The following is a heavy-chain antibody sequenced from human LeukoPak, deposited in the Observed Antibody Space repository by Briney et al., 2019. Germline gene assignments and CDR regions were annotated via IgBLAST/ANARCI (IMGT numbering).Heavy chain of an antibody. CDR1: GYTLTELS. V-gene: IGHV1-69*04. CDR2: IIPILGIA. D-gene: IGHD3-10*01. Sequence: GASVKVSCKVSGYTLTELSMHWVRQAPGKGLEWMGRIIPILGIANYAQKFQGRVMITADKSTSTAYMELSSLRSEDTAVYYCARVGFGEFPSHNWFDPWGQGTLVTVSS. J-gene: IGHJ5*02. CDR3: ARVGFGEFPSHNWFDP.